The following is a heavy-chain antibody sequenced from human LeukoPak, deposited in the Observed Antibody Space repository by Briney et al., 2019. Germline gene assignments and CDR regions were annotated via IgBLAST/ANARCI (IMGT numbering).Heavy chain of an antibody. Sequence: GGSLRLSCAASGFTFMKYAMSWVSQARGKGLEWVSVTSGSGDSTYYGDSVKGRLTISRDNSKNTLYLQMNSLRVEDTAVYYRAKHPGYSYGPRYYMDVWGQGTTVTVSS. V-gene: IGHV3-23*01. D-gene: IGHD5-18*01. J-gene: IGHJ6*03. CDR2: TSGSGDST. CDR3: AKHPGYSYGPRYYMDV. CDR1: GFTFMKYA.